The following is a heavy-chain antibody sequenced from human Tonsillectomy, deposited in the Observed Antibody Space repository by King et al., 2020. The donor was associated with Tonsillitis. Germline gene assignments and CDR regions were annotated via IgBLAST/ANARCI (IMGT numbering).Heavy chain of an antibody. J-gene: IGHJ4*02. V-gene: IGHV4-34*01. CDR2: INKGGVS. CDR3: ARAAGFSGYDYDY. D-gene: IGHD5-12*01. Sequence: VQLQQWGAGLLNPSETLSLTCAVYGGSLSGYYWSWIRKPPGKGVEWIGKINKGGVSNSHPSLKSGVPISVDTSKNQFSLKVTSVTAADTAVYYCARAAGFSGYDYDYWGQGTLVTVSS. CDR1: GGSLSGYY.